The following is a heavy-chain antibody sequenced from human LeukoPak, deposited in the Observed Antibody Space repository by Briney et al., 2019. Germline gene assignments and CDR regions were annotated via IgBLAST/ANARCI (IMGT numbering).Heavy chain of an antibody. Sequence: SETLSLTCTVSGGSITNLDYYWTWIRQPAGKRLEWIGRIYTSGGTNYNPSLKSRVTMSVDRSKNEISLHLASLTAADTALYYCAGRGSSSGTFDIWGPGTFVTVSS. J-gene: IGHJ3*02. D-gene: IGHD3-10*01. CDR2: IYTSGGT. CDR3: AGRGSSSGTFDI. CDR1: GGSITNLDYY. V-gene: IGHV4-61*02.